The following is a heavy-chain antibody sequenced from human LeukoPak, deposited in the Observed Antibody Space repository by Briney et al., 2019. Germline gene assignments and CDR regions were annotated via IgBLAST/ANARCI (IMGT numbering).Heavy chain of an antibody. Sequence: QPGGSLRLSCAASGFTVSSNYMNWVRQAPGKGLEWVSVIYSGGTTYYADSVNGRFTISTDNSKNTLYLQMNSLRAEDTAMYYCARVSITLVRGVMPVDYWGQGTLVTVSS. CDR3: ARVSITLVRGVMPVDY. CDR2: IYSGGTT. J-gene: IGHJ4*02. CDR1: GFTVSSNY. D-gene: IGHD3-10*01. V-gene: IGHV3-66*01.